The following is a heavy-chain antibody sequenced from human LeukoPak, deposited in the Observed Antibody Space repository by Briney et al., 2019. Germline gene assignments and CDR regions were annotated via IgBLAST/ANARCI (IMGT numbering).Heavy chain of an antibody. J-gene: IGHJ4*02. D-gene: IGHD3-22*01. CDR3: ARTPYDSGGYGTFDY. CDR1: GGPISSDY. V-gene: IGHV4-59*01. CDR2: IYYSGST. Sequence: PSETLSLTCTVSGGPISSDYWSWIRQPPGKGLEWIGYIYYSGSTNYNPSLKSRVTISVDTSKDQFSLKLSSVTAADTAVYYCARTPYDSGGYGTFDYWGQGTLVTVSS.